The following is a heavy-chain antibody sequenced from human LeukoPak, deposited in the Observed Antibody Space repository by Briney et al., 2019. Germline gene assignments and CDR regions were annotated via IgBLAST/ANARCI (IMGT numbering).Heavy chain of an antibody. J-gene: IGHJ6*03. V-gene: IGHV3-30*02. CDR2: IRYDGSNK. CDR1: GFTFSDAW. Sequence: GGSLRLSCAASGFTFSDAWMNWVRQAPGKGLEWVAFIRYDGSNKYYADSVKGRFTISRDNSKNTLYLQMNSLRAEDTAVYYCARAPRYYYYYYYMDVWGKGTTVTVSS. CDR3: ARAPRYYYYYYYMDV.